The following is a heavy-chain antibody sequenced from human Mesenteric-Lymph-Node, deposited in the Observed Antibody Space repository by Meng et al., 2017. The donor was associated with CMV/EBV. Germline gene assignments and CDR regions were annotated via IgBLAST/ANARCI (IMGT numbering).Heavy chain of an antibody. Sequence: GGSLRLSCAASGFSFGIYEMNWVRQAPGKGLEWVSYISSSGNNIQYSDSVKGRFTISRDNDKNSLFLQMNSLRAEDTAVYYCSRDQGLRESSGYGPRNYYYYYGMDVWGQGTTVTVSS. CDR3: SRDQGLRESSGYGPRNYYYYYGMDV. J-gene: IGHJ6*02. D-gene: IGHD3-22*01. V-gene: IGHV3-48*03. CDR1: GFSFGIYE. CDR2: ISSSGNNI.